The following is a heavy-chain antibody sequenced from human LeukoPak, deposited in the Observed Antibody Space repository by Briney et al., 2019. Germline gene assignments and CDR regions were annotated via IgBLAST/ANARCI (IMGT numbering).Heavy chain of an antibody. V-gene: IGHV4-39*07. D-gene: IGHD5-24*01. J-gene: IGHJ5*02. CDR3: ARGRQAYNWFDP. CDR2: IYNSGTT. CDR1: GGSIRNSSFY. Sequence: PSETLSLTCAVSGGSIRNSSFYWGWIRQPPGKGLEWIASIYNSGTTYYNPSLKSRITIFVDTSKNQVSLKLSSVTAADTAVYYCARGRQAYNWFDPWGQGTLVTVSS.